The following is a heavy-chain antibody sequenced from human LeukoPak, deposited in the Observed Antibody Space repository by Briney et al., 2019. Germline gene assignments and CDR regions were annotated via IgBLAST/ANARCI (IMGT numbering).Heavy chain of an antibody. CDR2: ISSSSSYI. D-gene: IGHD6-13*01. J-gene: IGHJ6*02. CDR1: GFTFSSYS. V-gene: IGHV3-21*01. Sequence: GGSLRLSCAASGFTFSSYSMNWVRQAPGKGLEWVSSISSSSSYIYYADSVKGRFTISRDNAKNSLYLQMNSLRAEDTAVYYCARVEFGSSWSYYYYGMDVWGQGTTVTVSS. CDR3: ARVEFGSSWSYYYYGMDV.